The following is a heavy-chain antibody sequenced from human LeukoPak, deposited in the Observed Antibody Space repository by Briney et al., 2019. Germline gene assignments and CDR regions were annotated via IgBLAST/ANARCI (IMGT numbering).Heavy chain of an antibody. CDR1: GLTFSSYP. CDR2: ISYDGSEK. Sequence: PGGSLRLSCAAPGLTFSSYPMHWVRQAPGKGLEWVAVISYDGSEKHYADPVKGRFTISRDNSKNTLYLRMSSLRAEDTAMYYCAREGNSGYYPYWGQGILVTVSS. CDR3: AREGNSGYYPY. J-gene: IGHJ4*02. D-gene: IGHD3-22*01. V-gene: IGHV3-30-3*01.